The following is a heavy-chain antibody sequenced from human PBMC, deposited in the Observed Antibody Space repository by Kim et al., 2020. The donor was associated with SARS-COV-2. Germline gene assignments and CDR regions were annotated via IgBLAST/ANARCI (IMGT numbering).Heavy chain of an antibody. J-gene: IGHJ4*02. D-gene: IGHD1-26*01. Sequence: SETLSLTCSVSGYSMKSYYWNWIRQPPGKGLEWIGYIYYSGSTMYNASLKSRATISIDTSKNQFSLKLISVTAADTAMYYCARYHSGSFRNFDFWGQVTL. CDR1: GYSMKSYY. CDR3: ARYHSGSFRNFDF. CDR2: IYYSGST. V-gene: IGHV4-59*01.